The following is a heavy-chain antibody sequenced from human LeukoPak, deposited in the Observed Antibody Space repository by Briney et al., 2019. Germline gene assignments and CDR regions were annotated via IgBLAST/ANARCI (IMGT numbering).Heavy chain of an antibody. CDR2: ISSSSSYI. V-gene: IGHV3-21*01. CDR1: GFTFSSYS. Sequence: PGGSLRLSCAASGFTFSSYSMNWVRQAPGKGLEWVSSISSSSSYIYYADSVKGRFTISRDNAKNSLYLQMNSLRAEDTAVYYCARRQQLVTGYYMDVWGKGTTVTVSS. D-gene: IGHD6-13*01. CDR3: ARRQQLVTGYYMDV. J-gene: IGHJ6*03.